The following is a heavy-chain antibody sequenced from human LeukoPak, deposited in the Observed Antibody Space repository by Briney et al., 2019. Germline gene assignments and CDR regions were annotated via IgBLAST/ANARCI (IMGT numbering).Heavy chain of an antibody. J-gene: IGHJ4*02. Sequence: PSETLSLTCTVSGGSISSYYWSWIRQPPGKGLERIGYIYYSGSTNYNPSLKSRVTISVDTSKNQFSLKLSSVTAADTAVYYCARRKAAGTLLHDYWGQGTLVTVSS. CDR1: GGSISSYY. V-gene: IGHV4-59*08. D-gene: IGHD6-13*01. CDR2: IYYSGST. CDR3: ARRKAAGTLLHDY.